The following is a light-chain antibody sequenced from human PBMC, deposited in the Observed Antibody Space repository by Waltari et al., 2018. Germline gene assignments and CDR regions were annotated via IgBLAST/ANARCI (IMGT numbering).Light chain of an antibody. V-gene: IGLV2-14*03. CDR1: RSDVGAYNH. J-gene: IGLJ2*01. Sequence: QSVLTQPASVSGSPGQSITISSTGPRSDVGAYNHVSWYQQHPVKAPKPMIFDVSNRPSGVSNRFSGSKSGNTASLTISGLQAEDEADYYCSSYISSSTLELFGGGTSLPS. CDR2: DVS. CDR3: SSYISSSTLEL.